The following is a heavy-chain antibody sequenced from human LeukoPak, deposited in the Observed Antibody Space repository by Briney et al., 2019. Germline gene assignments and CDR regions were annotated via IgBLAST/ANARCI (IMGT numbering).Heavy chain of an antibody. CDR3: TKDRYSSSHDY. CDR1: GFTFNSYV. CDR2: ISGFGDST. V-gene: IGHV3-23*01. D-gene: IGHD6-13*01. J-gene: IGHJ4*02. Sequence: AGGSLRLSCAASGFTFNSYVMRWVRQAPGKGLEWVSAISGFGDSTYSAGSVTGRFTISRDNSKNTLYLQMNSLRADDTAIYYCTKDRYSSSHDYWGQGTLVTVSS.